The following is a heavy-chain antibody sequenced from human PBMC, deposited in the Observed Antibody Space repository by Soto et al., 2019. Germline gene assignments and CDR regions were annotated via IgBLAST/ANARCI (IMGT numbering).Heavy chain of an antibody. CDR2: ISGSGGST. D-gene: IGHD5-18*01. V-gene: IGHV3-23*01. CDR3: AKGPGFSYGQPGFQH. Sequence: GGSLRLSCAASGFTFSSYAMSWVRQAPGKGLEWVSAISGSGGSTYYADSVKGRFTISRDNSKNTLYLQMNSLRAEDTGVNFCAKGPGFSYGQPGFQHWGPGHLVTV. CDR1: GFTFSSYA. J-gene: IGHJ1*01.